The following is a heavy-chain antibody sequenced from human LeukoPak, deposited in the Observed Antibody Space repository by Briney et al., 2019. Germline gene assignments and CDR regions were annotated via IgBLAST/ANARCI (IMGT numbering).Heavy chain of an antibody. CDR1: GFTFSSYW. J-gene: IGHJ6*03. CDR3: ARGRWSGYYRYYYYYMDV. V-gene: IGHV3-7*01. Sequence: GGSLRLSCAASGFTFSSYWMSWVRQAPGKGLEWVANIKQDGSEKYYVDSVKGRFTISRDNAKNSLYLQMNSLRAEDTAVYYCARGRWSGYYRYYYYYMDVWGKGTTVTVSS. D-gene: IGHD3-3*01. CDR2: IKQDGSEK.